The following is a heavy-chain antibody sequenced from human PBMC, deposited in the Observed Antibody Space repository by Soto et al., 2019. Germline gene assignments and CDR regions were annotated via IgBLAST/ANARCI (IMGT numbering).Heavy chain of an antibody. Sequence: QVQLVESGGGVVQPGRSLRLSCAASGFTFSSYAMHWVRQAPGKGLEWVAVISYDGSNKYYADSVKGRFTISRDNSKNTLYLQMNSLRAEDTAVYYCARDMRLSSSNRLSDYYYGMDVWGQGTTVTVSS. J-gene: IGHJ6*02. CDR3: ARDMRLSSSNRLSDYYYGMDV. V-gene: IGHV3-30*14. CDR1: GFTFSSYA. CDR2: ISYDGSNK. D-gene: IGHD6-6*01.